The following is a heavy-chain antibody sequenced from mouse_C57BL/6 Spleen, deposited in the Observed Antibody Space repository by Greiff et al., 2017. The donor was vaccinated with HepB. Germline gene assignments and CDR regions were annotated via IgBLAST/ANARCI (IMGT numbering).Heavy chain of an antibody. CDR2: IYPGDGDT. J-gene: IGHJ3*01. CDR1: GYAFSSSW. Sequence: QVQLKQSGPELVKPGASVKISCKASGYAFSSSWMNWVKQRPGKGLEWIGRIYPGDGDTNYNGKFKGKATLTADKSSSTAYMQLSSLTSEDSAVYFCARWDSNYVTWFAYWGQGTLVTVSA. V-gene: IGHV1-82*01. D-gene: IGHD2-5*01. CDR3: ARWDSNYVTWFAY.